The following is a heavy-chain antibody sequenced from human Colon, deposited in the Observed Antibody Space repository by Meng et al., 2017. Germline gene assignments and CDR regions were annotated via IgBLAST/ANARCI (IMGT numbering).Heavy chain of an antibody. CDR3: ARRGDWGFDP. CDR1: EASITTRDW. J-gene: IGHJ5*02. CDR2: VFHAGGA. Sequence: QGEPQESGPGLVKASGTPSLTIAGSEASITTRDWWNWAPQAPGKGLGLIGDVFHAGGASYNPCLESRPKISVDRSKNQFYLNLGSVTAAGTATYYCARRGDWGFDPWGQGTLVTVSS. D-gene: IGHD3-16*01. V-gene: IGHV4-4*02.